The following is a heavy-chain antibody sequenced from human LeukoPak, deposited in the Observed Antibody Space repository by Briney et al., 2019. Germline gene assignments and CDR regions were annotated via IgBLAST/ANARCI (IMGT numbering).Heavy chain of an antibody. J-gene: IGHJ4*02. D-gene: IGHD4-23*01. CDR3: ARDRGLRWFDY. CDR2: IYYSGST. CDR1: GGSISSYY. V-gene: IGHV4-59*01. Sequence: TSETLSLTCTVSGGSISSYYWSWIRQPPGKGLEWIGYIYYSGSTNYNPSLKSRVTISVDTSKNQFSLKLSSVTAADTAVYYCARDRGLRWFDYWGQGTLVTVSS.